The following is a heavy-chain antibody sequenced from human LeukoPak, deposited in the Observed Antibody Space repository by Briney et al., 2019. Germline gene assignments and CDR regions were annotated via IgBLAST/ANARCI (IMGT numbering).Heavy chain of an antibody. D-gene: IGHD3-22*01. CDR2: IGGSGGST. Sequence: QTGGSLRLSCAASGFIVSSNYMSWVRQAPGKGLEWVSVIGGSGGSTYFADSVKGRFTISRDNSKNTLYLQINSLRAEDTAVYYCAKGIYYYDSSGSFDYWGQGTLVTVSS. CDR1: GFIVSSNY. V-gene: IGHV3-23*01. CDR3: AKGIYYYDSSGSFDY. J-gene: IGHJ4*02.